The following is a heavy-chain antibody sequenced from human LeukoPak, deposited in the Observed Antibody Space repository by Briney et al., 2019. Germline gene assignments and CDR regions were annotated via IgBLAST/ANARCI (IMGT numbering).Heavy chain of an antibody. CDR2: IYYSGST. CDR3: ALALRVGYDDY. Sequence: SETLSLTCTLSGGSTSRYYWSWVRHPPGKGLEWIGYIYYSGSTKYNPPLKSRVTISVDTSQNQSSLKLSSMTAADTAVYFCALALRVGYDDYWGQGTLVTVSS. J-gene: IGHJ4*02. D-gene: IGHD3-16*01. V-gene: IGHV4-59*01. CDR1: GGSTSRYY.